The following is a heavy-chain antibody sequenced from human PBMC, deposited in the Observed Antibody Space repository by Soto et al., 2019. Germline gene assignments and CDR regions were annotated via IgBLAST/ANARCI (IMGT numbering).Heavy chain of an antibody. Sequence: SVKVSCKASGGTFSSYTISWVRQAPGQGLEWMGRIIPILGIANYAQKFQGRVTITADKSTSTAYMELSSLRSEDTAVYYCARERGIVQLRFLEWYHDAFDIWGQGTMVTVSS. V-gene: IGHV1-69*04. J-gene: IGHJ3*02. D-gene: IGHD3-3*01. CDR1: GGTFSSYT. CDR3: ARERGIVQLRFLEWYHDAFDI. CDR2: IIPILGIA.